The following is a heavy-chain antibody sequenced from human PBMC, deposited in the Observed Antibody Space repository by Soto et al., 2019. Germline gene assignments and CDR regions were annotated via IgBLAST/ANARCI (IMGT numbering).Heavy chain of an antibody. CDR3: AKDRCRSTSCYNWFDP. J-gene: IGHJ5*02. CDR1: GFTFSSYA. Sequence: EVQLLESGGGLVQPGGSLRLSCAASGFTFSSYAMSWVRQAPGKGLEWVSAISGSGGSTYYADSVKGRFTISRDNSKNTLYLQMNSLRAEDTAVYYCAKDRCRSTSCYNWFDPWGQGNLVTVSS. CDR2: ISGSGGST. D-gene: IGHD2-2*01. V-gene: IGHV3-23*01.